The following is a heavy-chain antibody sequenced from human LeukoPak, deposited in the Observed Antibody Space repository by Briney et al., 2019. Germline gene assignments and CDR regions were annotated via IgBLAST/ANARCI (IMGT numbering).Heavy chain of an antibody. CDR2: INHSGST. CDR3: ARSRYPLRGLGVFDI. Sequence: SETLSLTCAVPGGSFSGYYWSWIRQPPGKGREWIGEINHSGSTNYNPSLKSRVTISVDTSKIQFSLKLSSVTAADTAVYYCARSRYPLRGLGVFDIWGQGTMLTVSS. J-gene: IGHJ3*02. V-gene: IGHV4-34*01. CDR1: GGSFSGYY. D-gene: IGHD3-16*01.